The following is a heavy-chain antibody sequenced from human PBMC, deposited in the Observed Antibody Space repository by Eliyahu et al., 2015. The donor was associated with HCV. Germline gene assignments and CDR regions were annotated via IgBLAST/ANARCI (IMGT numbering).Heavy chain of an antibody. CDR3: TKEGSSSKFSFDI. J-gene: IGHJ3*02. CDR2: VSSEGSVQ. D-gene: IGHD6-6*01. Sequence: QVQLVESGGGVVQPGGSLRLSCAAXGFTFNXYGMPGVRXAPGKGLDWVAVVSSEGSVQWYADSVKGRFTISRDNSRSSLYLQMDSLRGDDTAVYYCTKEGSSSKFSFDIWGQGTMVTVSS. CDR1: GFTFNXYG. V-gene: IGHV3-30*18.